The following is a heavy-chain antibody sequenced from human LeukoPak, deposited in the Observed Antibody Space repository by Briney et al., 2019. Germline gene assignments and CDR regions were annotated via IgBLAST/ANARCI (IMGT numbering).Heavy chain of an antibody. Sequence: GGSLRLSCAASGFTFSSYAMSWVRPAPGKGREWVSTIDGSRDSTYYADSVKGRFTISRDNSKNTLYLKMNSLRAEDTAVYYCARENILRAFDIWGQGTMVTVSS. J-gene: IGHJ3*02. CDR2: IDGSRDST. V-gene: IGHV3-23*01. D-gene: IGHD3-9*01. CDR1: GFTFSSYA. CDR3: ARENILRAFDI.